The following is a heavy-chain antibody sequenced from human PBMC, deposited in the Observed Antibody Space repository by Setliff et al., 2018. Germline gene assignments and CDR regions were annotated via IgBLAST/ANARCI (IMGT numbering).Heavy chain of an antibody. V-gene: IGHV4-59*01. J-gene: IGHJ4*02. Sequence: KPSETLSLTCTVSGGSLSTYYWSWIRQSPGRGLEYIGYVYYNGAADYSPSLKSRVTLSVDTSKNQFSLKLTSVTAADTAIYYCARGGTYRYFDYWGQGTLVTVS. CDR3: ARGGTYRYFDY. CDR1: GGSLSTYY. CDR2: VYYNGAA.